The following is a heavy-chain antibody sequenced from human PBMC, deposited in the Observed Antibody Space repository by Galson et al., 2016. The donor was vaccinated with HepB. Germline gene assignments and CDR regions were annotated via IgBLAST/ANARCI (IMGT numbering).Heavy chain of an antibody. J-gene: IGHJ3*01. D-gene: IGHD5-18*01. CDR2: ISSRSSTI. CDR3: VRGGDTVIGAAFDV. CDR1: GFTFSNYG. V-gene: IGHV3-48*04. Sequence: SLRLSCAASGFTFSNYGMHWVRQAPGKGLEWISYISSRSSTIYYADSVKGRFTISRDNAKNSLFLQMNSLRAEDTAVYYCVRGGDTVIGAAFDVWGQGTMVTVSS.